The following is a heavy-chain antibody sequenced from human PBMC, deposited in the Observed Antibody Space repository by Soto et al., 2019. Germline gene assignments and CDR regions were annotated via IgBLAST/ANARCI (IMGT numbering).Heavy chain of an antibody. CDR3: ARSVGTGYCSGGSCYSGFDY. CDR2: IYYSGST. CDR1: GGSISSYY. J-gene: IGHJ4*02. V-gene: IGHV4-59*01. Sequence: LALTCTVSGGSISSYYWSWIRQPPGKGLEWIGYIYYSGSTNYNPSLKSRVTISVDTSKNQFSLKLSSVTAADTAVYYCARSVGTGYCSGGSCYSGFDYWGQGTLVTVSS. D-gene: IGHD2-15*01.